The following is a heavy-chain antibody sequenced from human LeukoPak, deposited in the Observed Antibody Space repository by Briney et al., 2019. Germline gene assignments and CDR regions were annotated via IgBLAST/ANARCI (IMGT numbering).Heavy chain of an antibody. J-gene: IGHJ4*02. CDR3: AKVREDRYYNSRGFYLDY. D-gene: IGHD3-22*01. CDR2: ISYDGSDK. Sequence: PGGSLRLSCAASGFTFSSYGMHWVRQAPGKGLEWVAAISYDGSDKYYIDSMKGRFTISRVNSENTLYLQMNSLRSEDTAIYYCAKVREDRYYNSRGFYLDYWGQGTLVTVSS. V-gene: IGHV3-30*18. CDR1: GFTFSSYG.